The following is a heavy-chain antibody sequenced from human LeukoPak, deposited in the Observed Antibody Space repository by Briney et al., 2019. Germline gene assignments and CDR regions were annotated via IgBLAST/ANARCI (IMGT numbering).Heavy chain of an antibody. J-gene: IGHJ6*02. Sequence: SETLSLTCTVSGGSISSYYWSWIRQPPGKGLEWIGYIYYSGSTNYNPSLKSRVTISSDTSKNQFSLKLSSVTAADTAVYYCARGHGYYDGSGHITTSSTTMDVWGQGTTVTVSS. D-gene: IGHD3-22*01. CDR3: ARGHGYYDGSGHITTSSTTMDV. CDR1: GGSISSYY. CDR2: IYYSGST. V-gene: IGHV4-59*01.